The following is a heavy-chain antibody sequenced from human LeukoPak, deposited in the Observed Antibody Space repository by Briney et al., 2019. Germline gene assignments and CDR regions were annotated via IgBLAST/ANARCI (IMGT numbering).Heavy chain of an antibody. CDR2: NDSSSIT. CDR1: GGSISSSGYY. Sequence: SETLSLTCTVSGGSISSSGYYWGWIRQAPGKGLEWIRSNDSSSITYYNPSLNSRVTISVNTSNNQYSLKLSSVTAADTAVYYCPRRSGDSGYVNYSSYGMDAWGQGTTVT. CDR3: PRRSGDSGYVNYSSYGMDA. J-gene: IGHJ6*02. V-gene: IGHV4-39*01. D-gene: IGHD5-12*01.